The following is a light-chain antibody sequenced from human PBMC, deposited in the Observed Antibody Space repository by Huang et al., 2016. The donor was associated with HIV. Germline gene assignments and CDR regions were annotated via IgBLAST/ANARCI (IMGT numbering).Light chain of an antibody. CDR2: EAS. J-gene: IGKJ1*01. V-gene: IGKV4-1*01. Sequence: DIVMTQSPDSLAVSLCERATINCKSSQTVLYSSNNKNNLAWYQQKPGQPPKLLIYEASTRESGVPDRFSGSGSGTDVTLTISSLQAADVAVYYCHQYNRSPWTFGQGTKVEIK. CDR1: QTVLYSSNNKNN. CDR3: HQYNRSPWT.